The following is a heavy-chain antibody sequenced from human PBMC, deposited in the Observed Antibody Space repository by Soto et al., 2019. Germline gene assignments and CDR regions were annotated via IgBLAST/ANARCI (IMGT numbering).Heavy chain of an antibody. D-gene: IGHD3-3*01. V-gene: IGHV4-34*01. CDR3: ARASISFCSGYSPKYYFDY. CDR1: GGFIGGFY. J-gene: IGHJ4*02. Sequence: SGALSLTCAVYGGFIGGFYGGWVRQPPGEGVEWIGEINHSGSTNYNPSLKSRVTISVGTSKNQFSLKLSSVTAADTAVYYCARASISFCSGYSPKYYFDYWGQGTLVTVSS. CDR2: INHSGST.